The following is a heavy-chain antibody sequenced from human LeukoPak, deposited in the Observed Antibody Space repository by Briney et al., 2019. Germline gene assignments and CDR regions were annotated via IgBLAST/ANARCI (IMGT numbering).Heavy chain of an antibody. Sequence: GRSLRLSCAASGFTFSSYAMHWVRQAPGKGLEWVAVISYDGSNKYYADSVKGRFTISRDNSKNTLYLQMNSLRAEDTAVYYCARVGYSSSFDLWGQGTLVTVSS. CDR2: ISYDGSNK. CDR3: ARVGYSSSFDL. J-gene: IGHJ4*02. V-gene: IGHV3-30-3*01. D-gene: IGHD6-13*01. CDR1: GFTFSSYA.